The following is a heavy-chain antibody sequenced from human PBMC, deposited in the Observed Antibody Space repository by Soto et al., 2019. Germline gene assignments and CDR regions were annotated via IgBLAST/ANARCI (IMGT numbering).Heavy chain of an antibody. CDR3: AHSGPMTSVTTGGQRRKFWYFDP. D-gene: IGHD4-17*01. CDR2: IYWDDDK. Sequence: QITLKESGPTLVKPTQTLTLTCTFSGFSLSTSGVGVGWIRQPPGKALECLALIYWDDDKRYSPSLKSRLTITKDTSKNQVVLRMTNMHPVDTATYYCAHSGPMTSVTTGGQRRKFWYFDPWGRGTLVTVSS. CDR1: GFSLSTSGVG. V-gene: IGHV2-5*02. J-gene: IGHJ2*01.